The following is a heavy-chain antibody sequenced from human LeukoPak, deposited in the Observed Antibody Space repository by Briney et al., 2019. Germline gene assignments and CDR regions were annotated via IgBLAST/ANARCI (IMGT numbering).Heavy chain of an antibody. CDR2: INWNGGSR. J-gene: IGHJ1*01. V-gene: IGHV3-20*04. Sequence: PGGSLRLSCAASGFNFDDYVMSWVRQAPGKGLEWVSGINWNGGSRGYADSVKGRFTISGDNSKNTLYLQMNNLRAEDTAVYYCATFSRYFDWLLNGQHWGQGTLVTVPS. D-gene: IGHD3-9*01. CDR1: GFNFDDYV. CDR3: ATFSRYFDWLLNGQH.